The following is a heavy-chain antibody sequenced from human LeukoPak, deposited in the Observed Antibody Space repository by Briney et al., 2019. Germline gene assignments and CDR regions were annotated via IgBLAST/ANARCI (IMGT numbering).Heavy chain of an antibody. CDR1: GGSISSYY. CDR3: ARVYSSGWFLDY. CDR2: IYYSGST. Sequence: SETLSLTCTVSGGSISSYYWSWIRQPPGKGLEWIGYIYYSGSTNYNPSLKSRVTISVDTSKNRFSLKLSSVTAADTAVYYCARVYSSGWFLDYWGQGTLVTVCS. V-gene: IGHV4-59*01. D-gene: IGHD6-19*01. J-gene: IGHJ4*02.